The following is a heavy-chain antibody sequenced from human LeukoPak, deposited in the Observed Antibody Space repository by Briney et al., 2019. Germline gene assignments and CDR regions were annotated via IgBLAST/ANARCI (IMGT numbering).Heavy chain of an antibody. CDR2: INPNSGGT. V-gene: IGHV1-2*02. CDR3: ARGHRGGWYWVGFDY. D-gene: IGHD6-19*01. Sequence: GASVKVSCKASGYTFTGYYMHWVRQAPGQGLEWMGWINPNSGGTNYAQKFQGRVTMTRDTSISTAYMELSRLRSDDTAVYYCARGHRGGWYWVGFDYGGQGTLVTVSS. J-gene: IGHJ4*02. CDR1: GYTFTGYY.